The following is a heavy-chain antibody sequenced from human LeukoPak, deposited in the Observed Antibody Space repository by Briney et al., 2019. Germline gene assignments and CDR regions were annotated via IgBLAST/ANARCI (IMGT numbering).Heavy chain of an antibody. J-gene: IGHJ4*02. CDR2: INSDGSST. Sequence: GGSLRLSCAASGFTFSSYWMHWVRQAPGKGLVWVSRINSDGSSTSYADSVKGRLTISRDNAKNSLYLQMNSLRAEDTAVYYCARGVGVRFLEWLSHFDYWGQGTLVTVSS. CDR3: ARGVGVRFLEWLSHFDY. CDR1: GFTFSSYW. V-gene: IGHV3-74*01. D-gene: IGHD3-3*01.